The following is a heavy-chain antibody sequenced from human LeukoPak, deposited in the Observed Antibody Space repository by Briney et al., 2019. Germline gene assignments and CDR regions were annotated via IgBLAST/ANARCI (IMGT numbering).Heavy chain of an antibody. CDR1: GFTFSNYD. CDR3: TNPFYGSGPRGY. D-gene: IGHD3-10*01. CDR2: VDSGGST. J-gene: IGHJ4*02. Sequence: GGSLRLSCAASGFTFSNYDMSWVRQAPGKGLEWVSAVDSGGSTYYADSVKGRFAISRDNSKNMVYLQMSSLRVEDTAVHYCTNPFYGSGPRGYWGQGTLVTVSS. V-gene: IGHV3-23*01.